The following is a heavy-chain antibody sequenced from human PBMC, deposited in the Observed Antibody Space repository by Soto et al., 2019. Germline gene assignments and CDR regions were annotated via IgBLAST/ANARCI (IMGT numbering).Heavy chain of an antibody. Sequence: EVQLVESGGGLVKAGXXLRLFCTASXXXXRNYNMNWVRQAPGKGLEWVSSISTGGAYMFYADSVKGRFTISRDNAQNSLFLQIDSPRAEDTAVYYCARDIASPGGDYFDSWGQGTLVTVSS. CDR1: XXXXRNYN. V-gene: IGHV3-21*06. CDR2: ISTGGAYM. CDR3: ARDIASPGGDYFDS. J-gene: IGHJ4*02. D-gene: IGHD2-21*01.